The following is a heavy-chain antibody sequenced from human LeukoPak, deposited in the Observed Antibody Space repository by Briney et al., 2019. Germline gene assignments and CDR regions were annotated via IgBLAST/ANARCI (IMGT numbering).Heavy chain of an antibody. CDR2: ISYDGSNK. CDR1: GFTFSSYG. Sequence: GGSLRLSCAASGFTFSSYGMHWVRQAPGKGLEWVAVISYDGSNKYYADSVKGRFTISRDNSKNTLYLQMNSLRAEDTAVHYCAKEVKNREHYDFWSGYYTGYYFDYWGQGTLVTVSS. J-gene: IGHJ4*02. V-gene: IGHV3-30*18. CDR3: AKEVKNREHYDFWSGYYTGYYFDY. D-gene: IGHD3-3*01.